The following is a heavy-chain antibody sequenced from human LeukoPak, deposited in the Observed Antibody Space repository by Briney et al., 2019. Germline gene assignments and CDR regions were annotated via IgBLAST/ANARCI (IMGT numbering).Heavy chain of an antibody. CDR2: INSDGSYT. Sequence: GGSLRLSCAASGFTFSSYAMSWVRQAPGKGLVWVSRINSDGSYTTYADSVKGRFTISRDNSKNTMYLQMNSLRAEDTAVYYCARADYNRNDVGDYWGQGTLVTVSS. CDR3: ARADYNRNDVGDY. D-gene: IGHD1-1*01. J-gene: IGHJ4*02. CDR1: GFTFSSYA. V-gene: IGHV3-74*01.